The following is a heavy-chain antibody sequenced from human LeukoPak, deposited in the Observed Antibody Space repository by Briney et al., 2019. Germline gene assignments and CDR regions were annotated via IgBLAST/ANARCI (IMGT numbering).Heavy chain of an antibody. Sequence: ASVKVSCKASGYTFTSYGISWVRQAPGQGLEWMGWISAYNGNTNYAQKLQGRVTMTTDTSTSTAYMELRSLRSDDTAVYYCARVPIPILWYSSSFGGYYFDYWGQGTLVTVSS. D-gene: IGHD6-13*01. CDR1: GYTFTSYG. J-gene: IGHJ4*02. CDR2: ISAYNGNT. CDR3: ARVPIPILWYSSSFGGYYFDY. V-gene: IGHV1-18*01.